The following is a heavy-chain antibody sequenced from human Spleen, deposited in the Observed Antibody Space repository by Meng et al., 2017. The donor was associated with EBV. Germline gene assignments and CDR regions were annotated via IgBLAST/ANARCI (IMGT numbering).Heavy chain of an antibody. V-gene: IGHV4-34*02. J-gene: IGHJ5*02. D-gene: IGHD6-13*01. CDR1: GGSFSGYY. Sequence: QVQLPHWGAGLLKPPETLTLTCAVYGGSFSGYYWSWTRQPPGKGLEWIGEINHSGSTNYNPSLKSRVTISVDTSKNQFSLKLSSVTAADTAVYYCAIRPGIAAAQDPWGQGTLVTVSS. CDR3: AIRPGIAAAQDP. CDR2: INHSGST.